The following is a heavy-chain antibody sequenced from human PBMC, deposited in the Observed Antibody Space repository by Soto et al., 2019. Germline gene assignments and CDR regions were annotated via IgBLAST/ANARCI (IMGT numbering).Heavy chain of an antibody. CDR1: GYTFTSYG. J-gene: IGHJ6*02. CDR3: ARDPASYNRNHRGYYYYGMDV. D-gene: IGHD1-20*01. V-gene: IGHV1-18*01. Sequence: ASVKVSCKASGYTFTSYGISWVRQAPGQGLEWMGWISAYNGNTNYAQKLQGRVTMTTDTSTSTAYMELRSLRSDDTAVYYCARDPASYNRNHRGYYYYGMDVWGQGTTVTVSS. CDR2: ISAYNGNT.